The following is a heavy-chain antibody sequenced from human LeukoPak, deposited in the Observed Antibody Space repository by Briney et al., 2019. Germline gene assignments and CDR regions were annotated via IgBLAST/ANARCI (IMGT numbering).Heavy chain of an antibody. CDR2: INSDGSST. Sequence: GGSLRLSCAASGFTFSSYWMHWVRQAPGKGLVWVSRINSDGSSTSYADSVKGRFTISRDNAMNTLYLQMNSLRAEDTAVYYCARRTMVRGVDYWGQGTLVTVSS. CDR3: ARRTMVRGVDY. V-gene: IGHV3-74*01. D-gene: IGHD3-10*01. CDR1: GFTFSSYW. J-gene: IGHJ4*02.